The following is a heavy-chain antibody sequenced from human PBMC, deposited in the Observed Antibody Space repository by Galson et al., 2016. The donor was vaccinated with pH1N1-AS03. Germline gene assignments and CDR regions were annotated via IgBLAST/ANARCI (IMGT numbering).Heavy chain of an antibody. CDR1: GYIFTGFY. CDR3: ARDPRGPCSSATFATTYYFGMDV. J-gene: IGHJ6*02. D-gene: IGHD2/OR15-2a*01. V-gene: IGHV1-2*04. CDR2: INPNNGVT. Sequence: SVKVSCKASGYIFTGFYVHWVRQAPGQGLEWMGWINPNNGVTNYAQKFQAWVTMTGDTSIGTAYPELYGLKSDDTAVYYCARDPRGPCSSATFATTYYFGMDVWGQGTTVIVSS.